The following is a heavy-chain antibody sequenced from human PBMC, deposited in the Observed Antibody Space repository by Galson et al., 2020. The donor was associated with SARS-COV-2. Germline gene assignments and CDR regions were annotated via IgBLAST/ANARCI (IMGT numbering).Heavy chain of an antibody. Sequence: SLKISCAASGFTFDDYAMHWVRQAPGKGLEWVSGISWNSGSIGYADSVKGRFTISRDNAKNSLYLQMNSLRAEDMALYYCAKADCSSTSCYGAFDIWGQGTMVTVSS. J-gene: IGHJ3*02. V-gene: IGHV3-9*03. D-gene: IGHD2-2*01. CDR2: ISWNSGSI. CDR3: AKADCSSTSCYGAFDI. CDR1: GFTFDDYA.